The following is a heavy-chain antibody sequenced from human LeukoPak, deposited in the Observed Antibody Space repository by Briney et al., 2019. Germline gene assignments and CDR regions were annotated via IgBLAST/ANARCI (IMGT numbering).Heavy chain of an antibody. D-gene: IGHD3-10*02. CDR1: GFTFSSYG. CDR3: TREPDVGGQCDY. J-gene: IGHJ4*02. CDR2: ISPSDGTT. V-gene: IGHV3-48*04. Sequence: PGGSLRLSCAASGFTFSSYGMHWVRQAPGKGLEWVSYISPSDGTTYYADSVKGRFTISRDNAKNTLYLQMDSLRAEDTALYYCTREPDVGGQCDYWGQGTLVAVSS.